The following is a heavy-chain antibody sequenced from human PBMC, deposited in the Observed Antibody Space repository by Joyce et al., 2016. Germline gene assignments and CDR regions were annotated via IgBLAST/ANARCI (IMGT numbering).Heavy chain of an antibody. D-gene: IGHD5-18*01. V-gene: IGHV4-34*02. CDR3: ARGLVVTGTRVRGYNYGYSS. CDR2: VNHSGST. CDR1: GGSFSGYY. Sequence: QVQLQQWGGGLLKPSETLSLTCAVYGGSFSGYYWSWIRQPPGKGLEWMGEVNHSGSTSDDESLKSRVTISVDTSKNQLSLNLTSVTAADTAVYFCARGLVVTGTRVRGYNYGYSSWGQGTLVTVSS. J-gene: IGHJ5*02.